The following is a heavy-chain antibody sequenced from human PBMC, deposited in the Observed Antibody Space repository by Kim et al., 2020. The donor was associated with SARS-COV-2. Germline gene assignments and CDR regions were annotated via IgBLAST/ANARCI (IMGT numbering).Heavy chain of an antibody. CDR2: IKSKTDGGTT. D-gene: IGHD3-3*01. CDR3: TAPFWSGYYDYYYGMDV. Sequence: GGSLRLSCAASGFTFSNAWMSWVRQAPGKGLEWVGRIKSKTDGGTTDYAAPVKGRFTISRDDSKNTLYLQMNSLKTEDTAVYYCTAPFWSGYYDYYYGMDVWGQGTTVTVSS. V-gene: IGHV3-15*01. J-gene: IGHJ6*02. CDR1: GFTFSNAW.